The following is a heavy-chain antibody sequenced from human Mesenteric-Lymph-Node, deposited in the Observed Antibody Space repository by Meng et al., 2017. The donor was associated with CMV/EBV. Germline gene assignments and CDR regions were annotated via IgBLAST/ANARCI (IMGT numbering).Heavy chain of an antibody. V-gene: IGHV4-39*01. J-gene: IGHJ5*02. CDR2: IYYSGST. CDR1: CGSISSSSYY. CDR3: ARPHYYGSGSSPWFDP. Sequence: QLQLQGSGPGVVKPSEHRSFTCTVSCGSISSSSYYWGWIRQPPRKGLEWIGCIYYSGSTYYIPSLKSRVTISVDTSKNQFSLKLSSVTAADTAVYYCARPHYYGSGSSPWFDPWGQGTLVTVSS. D-gene: IGHD3-10*01.